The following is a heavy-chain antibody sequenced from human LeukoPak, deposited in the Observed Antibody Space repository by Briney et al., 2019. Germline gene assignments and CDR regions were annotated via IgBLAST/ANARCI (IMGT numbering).Heavy chain of an antibody. J-gene: IGHJ4*02. CDR1: GFSFSGYG. Sequence: GGSLRLSCAASGFSFSGYGMHWVRQAPGKGLQWMSFIRYDGSYKYYADSVNGRFTISRDNSKNTLYLQMDNLRPDDTAIYYCAGIAVAGHYWGQGTLVTVSS. CDR3: AGIAVAGHY. D-gene: IGHD6-19*01. V-gene: IGHV3-30*02. CDR2: IRYDGSYK.